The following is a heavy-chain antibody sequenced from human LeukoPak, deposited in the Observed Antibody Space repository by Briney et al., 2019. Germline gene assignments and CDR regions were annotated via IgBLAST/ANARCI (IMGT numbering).Heavy chain of an antibody. CDR3: ATSRSGSSSRYGSDAFDI. J-gene: IGHJ3*02. Sequence: GESLQISCKGSGYSFTSYWIGWVRQMPGKGLEWMGIIYPGDSDTRYSPSFQGQVTISADKSISTAYLQWSSLKASDTAMYYCATSRSGSSSRYGSDAFDIWGQGTMVTVSS. CDR1: GYSFTSYW. V-gene: IGHV5-51*01. D-gene: IGHD6-13*01. CDR2: IYPGDSDT.